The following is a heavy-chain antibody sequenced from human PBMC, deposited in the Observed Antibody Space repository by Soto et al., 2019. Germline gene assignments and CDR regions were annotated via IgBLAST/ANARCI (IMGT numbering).Heavy chain of an antibody. J-gene: IGHJ4*02. V-gene: IGHV3-23*01. D-gene: IGHD6-6*01. CDR1: GFTFSSYA. Sequence: GASLRLSCAASGFTFSSYAMSWVRQAPGKGLEWVSAISGSGGSTYYADSVKGRFTISRDNSKNTLYLQMNSLRAEDTAVYYCAKKWGSNLSYFDYWGQGTLVSVSS. CDR3: AKKWGSNLSYFDY. CDR2: ISGSGGST.